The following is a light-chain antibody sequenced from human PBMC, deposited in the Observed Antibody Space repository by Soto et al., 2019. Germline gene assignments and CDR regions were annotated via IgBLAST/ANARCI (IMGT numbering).Light chain of an antibody. Sequence: EFVLTQSPGTLSLSPGERATISCRASQSVTSSYLAWYQHKPGQAPSLLIYGASSRAAGIPDRFSGSASGTDFTLTISRLEPEVFAVYYCQQYGSSITFGRGTRLEIE. V-gene: IGKV3-20*01. J-gene: IGKJ5*01. CDR2: GAS. CDR1: QSVTSSY. CDR3: QQYGSSIT.